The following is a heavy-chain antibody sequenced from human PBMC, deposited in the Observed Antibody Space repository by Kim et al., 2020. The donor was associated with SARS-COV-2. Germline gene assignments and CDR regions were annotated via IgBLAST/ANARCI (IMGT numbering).Heavy chain of an antibody. V-gene: IGHV4-34*01. D-gene: IGHD4-4*01. CDR3: ARLTTVTKFYYYYYGMDV. J-gene: IGHJ6*02. Sequence: LRSRVTISVDTSKNQFSLKLSSVTAADTAVYYCARLTTVTKFYYYYYGMDVWGQGTTVTVSS.